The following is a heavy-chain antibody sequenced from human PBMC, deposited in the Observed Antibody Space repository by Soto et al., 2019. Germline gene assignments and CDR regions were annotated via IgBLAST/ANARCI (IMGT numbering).Heavy chain of an antibody. Sequence: PGGSLRLSCAASGFTLSTYVMHWVRQAPGKGLEWVILLSKDEKSKDCVDSVKDRFTISRDDSKNTLYLEMSSLRGDDTAIYYCARSKVGAPGDAFDIWGQGTMVTVSS. CDR3: ARSKVGAPGDAFDI. CDR1: GFTLSTYV. CDR2: LSKDEKSK. J-gene: IGHJ3*02. D-gene: IGHD1-26*01. V-gene: IGHV3-30*03.